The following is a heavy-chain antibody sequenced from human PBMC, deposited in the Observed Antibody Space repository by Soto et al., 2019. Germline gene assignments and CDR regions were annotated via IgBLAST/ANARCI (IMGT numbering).Heavy chain of an antibody. D-gene: IGHD4-17*01. Sequence: SVKVSCKASGFTFTSSAVQWVRQARGQRLEWIGWIVVGSGNTNYAQKFQGRVTITRDMSTSTAYMELSSLRSEDTAVYYCAALSTTIGYYGMDVWGQGTTVTVSS. CDR2: IVVGSGNT. CDR1: GFTFTSSA. J-gene: IGHJ6*02. CDR3: AALSTTIGYYGMDV. V-gene: IGHV1-58*01.